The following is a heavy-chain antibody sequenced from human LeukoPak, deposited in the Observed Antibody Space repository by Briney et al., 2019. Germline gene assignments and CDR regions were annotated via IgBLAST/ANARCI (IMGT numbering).Heavy chain of an antibody. CDR3: AKLGYGDYGYYYYYMDV. V-gene: IGHV3-23*01. CDR2: ISRSTRTT. CDR1: GFTFSSYA. D-gene: IGHD4-17*01. Sequence: PGGSLRLSCAASGFTFSSYAMGWVRQAPGQGLEWVSAISRSTRTTYYADSVKGRFTTSRDDSKNTLYLQMNSLRAEDTAVYYCAKLGYGDYGYYYYYMDVWGKGTTVTVSS. J-gene: IGHJ6*03.